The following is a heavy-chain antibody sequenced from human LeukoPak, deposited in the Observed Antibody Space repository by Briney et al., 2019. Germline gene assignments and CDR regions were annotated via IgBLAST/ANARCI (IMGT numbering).Heavy chain of an antibody. CDR1: GFTFSNYA. J-gene: IGHJ3*02. V-gene: IGHV3-23*01. CDR3: ANPYDILTGYPSPHDAFDI. CDR2: LSGSGGST. D-gene: IGHD3-9*01. Sequence: PGGSLRLSCAASGFTFSNYAMSWVRQAPGKGLEWVSALSGSGGSTYYADSVKGRFTISRDNSKNTLYLQMNSLRAEDTAVYYCANPYDILTGYPSPHDAFDIWGQGTMVTVSS.